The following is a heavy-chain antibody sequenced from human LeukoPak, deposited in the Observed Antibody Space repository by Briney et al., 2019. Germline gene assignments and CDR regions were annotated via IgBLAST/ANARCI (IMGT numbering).Heavy chain of an antibody. CDR3: AKDRGIEYCSSSSCLGPFDY. CDR2: IGSGSGGTT. V-gene: IGHV3-23*01. D-gene: IGHD2-2*01. J-gene: IGHJ4*02. Sequence: GGSLRLSCAASGFTFSSYAMRWVRQAPGKGLEWVSAIGSGSGGTTIYADSVKGRFTISRDNSKNTLYLQMNSLRAEDTAVYYCAKDRGIEYCSSSSCLGPFDYWGQGTLVTVSS. CDR1: GFTFSSYA.